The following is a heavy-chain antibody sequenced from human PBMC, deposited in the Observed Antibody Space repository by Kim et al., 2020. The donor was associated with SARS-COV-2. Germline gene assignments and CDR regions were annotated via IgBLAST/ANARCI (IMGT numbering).Heavy chain of an antibody. V-gene: IGHV4-39*01. CDR2: FDSTGRT. CDR1: GGSFSSRSYS. J-gene: IGHJ4*02. Sequence: SETLSLTCTVSGGSFSSRSYSWGWIRQPPGKGLEWIGSFDSTGRTMYGPSLQSRLTISIDASKNQFSLKLSSVTAADTAVYYCARHFHSGTYPDYCDYWGQGTLVTVSS. CDR3: ARHFHSGTYPDYCDY. D-gene: IGHD1-26*01.